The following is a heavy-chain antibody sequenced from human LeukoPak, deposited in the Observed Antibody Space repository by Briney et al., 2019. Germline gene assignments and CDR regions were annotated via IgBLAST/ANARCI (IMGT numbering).Heavy chain of an antibody. CDR2: INPSGGST. CDR1: GYTFTSYY. J-gene: IGHJ6*02. CDR3: ARAGVPATIDLYYYYGMDV. D-gene: IGHD2-2*01. V-gene: IGHV1-46*01. Sequence: EASVKVSCKASGYTFTSYYMHWVRQAPGQGLEWMGIINPSGGSTTYAQKFQGRVTMTRDTSTSKVYMELSSLRSEDTAVYYCARAGVPATIDLYYYYGMDVWGQGTTVTVSS.